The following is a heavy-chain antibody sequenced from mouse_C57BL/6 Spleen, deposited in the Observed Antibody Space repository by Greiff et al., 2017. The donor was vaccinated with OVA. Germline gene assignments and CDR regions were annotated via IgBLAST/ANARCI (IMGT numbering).Heavy chain of an antibody. CDR1: GYSITSGYD. D-gene: IGHD4-1*01. Sequence: EVQGVESGPGMVKPSQSLSLTCTVTGYSITSGYDWHWIRHFPGNKLEWMGYISYSGSTNYNPSLKSRISITHDTSKNHFFLKLNSVTTEDTATYYCARLGREYFDYWGQGTTLTVSS. CDR2: ISYSGST. J-gene: IGHJ2*01. V-gene: IGHV3-1*01. CDR3: ARLGREYFDY.